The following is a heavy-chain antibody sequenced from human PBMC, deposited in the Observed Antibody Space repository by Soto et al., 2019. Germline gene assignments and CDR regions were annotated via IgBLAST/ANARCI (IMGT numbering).Heavy chain of an antibody. CDR1: GFTFSSYG. D-gene: IGHD2-21*01. CDR2: ISYDGSNK. CDR3: AKDRGGAYFGY. Sequence: GGSLRLSCAASGFTFSSYGMHWVRQAPGKGLEWVAVISYDGSNKYYADSVKGRFTISRDNSKNTLYLQMNSLRAEDTAVYYCAKDRGGAYFGYWGQGTLVTVSS. V-gene: IGHV3-30*18. J-gene: IGHJ4*02.